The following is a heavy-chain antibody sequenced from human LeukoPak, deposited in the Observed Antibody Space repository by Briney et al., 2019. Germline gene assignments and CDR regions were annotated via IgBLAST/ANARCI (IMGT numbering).Heavy chain of an antibody. CDR3: ARAAGSYGSGRPWFDP. V-gene: IGHV1-2*02. Sequence: ASVKVSCKASGYTFTGYYMHWVRQAPGQGLEWMGWINPNSGGTNYAQKFQGRVTMTRDTSISTAYMELSRLRSDDTAVYYCARAAGSYGSGRPWFDPWGQGTLVTVSS. CDR2: INPNSGGT. J-gene: IGHJ5*02. D-gene: IGHD3-10*01. CDR1: GYTFTGYY.